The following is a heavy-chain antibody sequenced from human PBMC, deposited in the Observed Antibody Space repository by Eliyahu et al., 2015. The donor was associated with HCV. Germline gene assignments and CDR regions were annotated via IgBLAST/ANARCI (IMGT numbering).Heavy chain of an antibody. CDR1: GFTFDDYA. CDR3: AKDYVRRGASYSGNWYFDL. Sequence: EAQLAESGGGLVQPGRSLRLSCAASGFTFDDYAMPWVRLRQAPGKGLEWVSGIIWNSGYLTYADSVKGRFTISRDNAKNSVYLQMNSLRAEDTALYFCAKDYVRRGASYSGNWYFDLWGRGTLVTVSS. D-gene: IGHD2-15*01. J-gene: IGHJ2*01. CDR2: IIWNSGYL. V-gene: IGHV3-9*01.